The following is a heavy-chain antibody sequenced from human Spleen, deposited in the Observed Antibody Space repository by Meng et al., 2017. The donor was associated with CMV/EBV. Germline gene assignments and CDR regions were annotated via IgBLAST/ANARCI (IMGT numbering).Heavy chain of an antibody. CDR3: AKDLRGRGFAGGMDI. Sequence: GESLNISCAASGFTFSSYVMHWVRQAPGKGLEWVAVIWYDGSNKYYVDSVKGRFTISRDNSKNTLYVQMNSLRAEDTAVYYCAKDLRGRGFAGGMDIWGQGTTVTVSS. J-gene: IGHJ6*02. CDR1: GFTFSSYV. D-gene: IGHD3-16*01. V-gene: IGHV3-33*06. CDR2: IWYDGSNK.